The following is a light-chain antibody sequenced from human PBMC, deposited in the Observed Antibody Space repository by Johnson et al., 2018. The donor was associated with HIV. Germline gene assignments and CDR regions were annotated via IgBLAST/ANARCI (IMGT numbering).Light chain of an antibody. Sequence: QSVLTQPPSVSAAPGQKVTISCSGSSSNIGNNYVSWYQQLPGTAPKLLIYENNKRPSGIPDRFSGSKFGTSATLGITGLQTGDEADYYCGTCDSSLSAGVFGTGTKVTV. V-gene: IGLV1-51*02. CDR3: GTCDSSLSAGV. J-gene: IGLJ1*01. CDR2: ENN. CDR1: SSNIGNNY.